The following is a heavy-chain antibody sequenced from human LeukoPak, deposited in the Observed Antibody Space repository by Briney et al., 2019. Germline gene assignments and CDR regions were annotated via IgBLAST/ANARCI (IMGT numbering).Heavy chain of an antibody. CDR2: VGGSGDNT. D-gene: IGHD5-18*01. CDR1: GFTFSSHV. J-gene: IGHJ6*03. V-gene: IGHV3-23*01. Sequence: GRSLRLSCAASGFTFSSHVMSWVRQAPGKGLEWVSAVGGSGDNTYYADSVKGRFTISRDNSKNTLYLHMSSLRAEDTAVYYCACTAYYYYYLDVWGKGTTVTVSS. CDR3: ACTAYYYYYLDV.